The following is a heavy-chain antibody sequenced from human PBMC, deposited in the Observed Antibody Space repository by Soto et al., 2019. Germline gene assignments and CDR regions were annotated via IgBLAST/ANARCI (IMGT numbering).Heavy chain of an antibody. CDR3: AREDDYGYRYINYGLDV. CDR1: GFTFNIYA. Sequence: GESLKISCAASGFTFNIYALHWVRQAPGKGLEWVAVISFDGTKKYYSDSVKGRFTISRDNLKNTLYLQMNNLRVEDAALYFCAREDDYGYRYINYGLDVWGQGTTVTV. D-gene: IGHD4-17*01. CDR2: ISFDGTKK. J-gene: IGHJ6*02. V-gene: IGHV3-30-3*01.